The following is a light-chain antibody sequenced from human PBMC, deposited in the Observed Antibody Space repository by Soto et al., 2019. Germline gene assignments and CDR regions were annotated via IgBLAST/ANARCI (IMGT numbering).Light chain of an antibody. CDR1: QSIGDW. CDR2: KAS. J-gene: IGKJ1*01. Sequence: DIQMTQSPSTLSASVGDRVSITCRASQSIGDWLAWYQQKPGKAPKLLIYKASNLQSGVPSRFSGSGSGTDFTLTISSLQPDDFATYCCQHYDSYSPTWTLGQGTKVDIK. CDR3: QHYDSYSPTWT. V-gene: IGKV1-5*03.